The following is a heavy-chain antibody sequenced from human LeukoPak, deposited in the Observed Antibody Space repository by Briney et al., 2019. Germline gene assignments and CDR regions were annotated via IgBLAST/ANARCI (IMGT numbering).Heavy chain of an antibody. Sequence: GASVTVSFTASGYTFTIYAMHWVRQAPGQRLEWMGWINAGNGNTKYSQKFQGRVTITRDTSASTAYMELSSLRSEDTAVYYCARDEVAGNVGYWGQGTLVTVSS. CDR2: INAGNGNT. CDR3: ARDEVAGNVGY. V-gene: IGHV1-3*01. J-gene: IGHJ4*02. D-gene: IGHD6-19*01. CDR1: GYTFTIYA.